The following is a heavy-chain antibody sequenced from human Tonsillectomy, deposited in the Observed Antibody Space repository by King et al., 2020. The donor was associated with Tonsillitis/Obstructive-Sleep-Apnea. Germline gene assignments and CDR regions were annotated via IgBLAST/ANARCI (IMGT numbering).Heavy chain of an antibody. J-gene: IGHJ3*02. V-gene: IGHV3-9*01. D-gene: IGHD6-13*01. CDR1: GFTFDDYA. CDR2: ISWNSGSV. Sequence: VQLVESGGGLVQPGRSLRLSCAASGFTFDDYAMYWVRQAPGKGLEWVSGISWNSGSVVYADSVKGRFTISRDNAKNSLYLQMNSLRTEDTALYYCAKDLIIAETGTPGDGFDIWGRGTMVTVSS. CDR3: AKDLIIAETGTPGDGFDI.